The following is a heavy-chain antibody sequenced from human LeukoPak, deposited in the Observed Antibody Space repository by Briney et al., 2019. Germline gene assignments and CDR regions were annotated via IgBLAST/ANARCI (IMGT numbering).Heavy chain of an antibody. Sequence: GGSLRLSCAASGFTVSSNYMSWVRQAPGKGLEWVSVIYSGGTTNYGDSVKGRFTISRDNSKNTLFLQMNSLRAEDTAVYYCARGGYSSSWYHFDYWGQGTLVTVSS. V-gene: IGHV3-53*01. CDR3: ARGGYSSSWYHFDY. CDR1: GFTVSSNY. J-gene: IGHJ4*02. CDR2: IYSGGTT. D-gene: IGHD6-13*01.